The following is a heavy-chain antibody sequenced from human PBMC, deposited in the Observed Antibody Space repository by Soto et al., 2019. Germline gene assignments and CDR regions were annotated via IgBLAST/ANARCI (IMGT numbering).Heavy chain of an antibody. Sequence: GGSLRLSCAASGFTFSSYAMHWVRQAPGKGLEWVAVISYDGSNKYYADSVKGRFTISRDNSKNTLYLQMNSLRAEDTAVYYCARDLLITTDYYYYYGMDVWGQGTTVTVSS. D-gene: IGHD4-4*01. CDR2: ISYDGSNK. CDR1: GFTFSSYA. J-gene: IGHJ6*02. V-gene: IGHV3-30-3*01. CDR3: ARDLLITTDYYYYYGMDV.